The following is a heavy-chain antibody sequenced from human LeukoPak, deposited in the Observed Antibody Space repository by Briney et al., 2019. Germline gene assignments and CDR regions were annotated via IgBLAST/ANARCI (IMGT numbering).Heavy chain of an antibody. CDR3: ARDQGLGWTPNQYFDY. CDR2: TSYDEKSK. D-gene: IGHD6-19*01. Sequence: GGSLRLSCAASGFTFSSYAMHWVRQAPGKGLEWVAVTSYDEKSKYYADSAKGRFTISRDNSKNTLYLQMDSLRPEDTAVYFCARDQGLGWTPNQYFDYWGQGTLVTVSS. J-gene: IGHJ4*02. V-gene: IGHV3-30*04. CDR1: GFTFSSYA.